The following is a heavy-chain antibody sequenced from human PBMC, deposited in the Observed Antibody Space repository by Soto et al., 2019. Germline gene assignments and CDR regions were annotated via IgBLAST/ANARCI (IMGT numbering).Heavy chain of an antibody. J-gene: IGHJ4*02. CDR2: MTPKSGYT. D-gene: IGHD1-20*01. Sequence: QVQLMQSGAEVRKPGASVKVSCKASGYTFTDYDINWVRQATGQGLEWLGWMTPKSGYTGYAQKFQGRVTLTRDTSRGTAYMKLSSLTSEDTSVYYCTRNLYNTGDFDHWGQGTLVTVSS. CDR1: GYTFTDYD. V-gene: IGHV1-8*02. CDR3: TRNLYNTGDFDH.